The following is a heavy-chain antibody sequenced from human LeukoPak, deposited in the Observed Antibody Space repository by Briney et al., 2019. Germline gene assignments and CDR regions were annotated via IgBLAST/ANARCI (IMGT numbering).Heavy chain of an antibody. CDR1: GGSFSGYY. Sequence: PSETLSLTCAVYGGSFSGYYWSWIRQPPGKGLEWIGEINHSGSTNYNPSLKSRVTISVDTSKNQFSLKLSSVTAADTAVYYCARQTGGWFDPWGQGTLVTVSS. V-gene: IGHV4-34*01. J-gene: IGHJ5*02. CDR2: INHSGST. D-gene: IGHD4-23*01. CDR3: ARQTGGWFDP.